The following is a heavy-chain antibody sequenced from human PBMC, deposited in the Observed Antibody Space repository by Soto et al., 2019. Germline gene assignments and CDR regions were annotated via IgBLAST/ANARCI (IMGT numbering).Heavy chain of an antibody. D-gene: IGHD6-13*01. Sequence: GGSLRLSCAASGFTFSSYWMSWVRQAPGKGLEWVANIKQDGSEKYYVDSVKGRVTISRDNAKNSLYLQMNSLRAEDTAVYYCARDGRWYSSSWLIDYWGQGTLVTVSS. CDR1: GFTFSSYW. CDR3: ARDGRWYSSSWLIDY. CDR2: IKQDGSEK. J-gene: IGHJ4*02. V-gene: IGHV3-7*05.